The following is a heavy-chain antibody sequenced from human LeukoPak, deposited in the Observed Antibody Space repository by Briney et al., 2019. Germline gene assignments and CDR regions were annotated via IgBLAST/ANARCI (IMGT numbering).Heavy chain of an antibody. CDR2: INPNSGGT. J-gene: IGHJ4*02. CDR3: ATTSGEVLSTTVTTWVAIDY. D-gene: IGHD4-17*01. V-gene: IGHV1-2*02. Sequence: ASVKVSCKASGYTFTDYYMHWVRQAPGQGLEWMGWINPNSGGTNYAQKFQGRVTMTRDTSISTAYMELSRLRSDDTAVYYCATTSGEVLSTTVTTWVAIDYWGQGTLVTVSS. CDR1: GYTFTDYY.